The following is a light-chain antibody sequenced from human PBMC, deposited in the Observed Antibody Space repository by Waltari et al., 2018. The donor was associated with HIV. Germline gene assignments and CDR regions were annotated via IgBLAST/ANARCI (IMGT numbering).Light chain of an antibody. CDR2: GKN. CDR1: RLRNYY. V-gene: IGLV3-19*01. J-gene: IGLJ2*01. Sequence: SSEVTQDPAVSVALGQTVRITCQGDRLRNYYPTWYQQKPGQAPVLVIYGKNNRPSGIPDRFSGSTSGNTASLTITGAQAEDEADYYCNSRDSSGNRLVVFGGGTKLTVL. CDR3: NSRDSSGNRLVV.